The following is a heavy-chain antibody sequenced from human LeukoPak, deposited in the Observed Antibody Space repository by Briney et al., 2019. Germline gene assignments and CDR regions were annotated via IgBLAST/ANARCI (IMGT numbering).Heavy chain of an antibody. V-gene: IGHV5-51*01. J-gene: IGHJ4*02. CDR3: AGGYGSGSYYPHYFDY. CDR1: GYNFTSYW. Sequence: GESLKISCKGSGYNFTSYWIGWVRQMPGKGLEWMGIIYPGDSDTRYSPSFQGQVTISADKSISTAYLQWSSLKASDTAMYYCAGGYGSGSYYPHYFDYWGQGTLVTVSS. CDR2: IYPGDSDT. D-gene: IGHD3-10*01.